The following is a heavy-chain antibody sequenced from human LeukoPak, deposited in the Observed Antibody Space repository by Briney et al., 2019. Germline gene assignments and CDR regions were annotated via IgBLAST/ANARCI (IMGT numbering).Heavy chain of an antibody. V-gene: IGHV4-59*08. D-gene: IGHD2/OR15-2a*01. Sequence: SETLSLTCTVSGGSISSYYWSWIRQPSGKGLEWIAYISDIGSINYNPSLKSRVTISLDTSKNQFSLKLSSVTAADTAVYYCAGHHPRNTVDFWGQGTLVTVSS. CDR3: AGHHPRNTVDF. J-gene: IGHJ4*02. CDR1: GGSISSYY. CDR2: ISDIGSI.